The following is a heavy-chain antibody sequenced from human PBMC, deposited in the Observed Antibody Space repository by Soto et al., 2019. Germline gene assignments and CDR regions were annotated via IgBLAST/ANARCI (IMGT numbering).Heavy chain of an antibody. CDR2: IVPIFGTT. D-gene: IGHD6-19*01. Sequence: QVQLVQSGAEVTKPGSSVKVSCKASGGTFSNYAISWVRQAPGQGLEWMGGIVPIFGTTNYAQKFQGRVTIIAADSPNTAYLELSRLRSEDTAMYYCARVAAVAGIYNYHGLDVWGQGTAVRVSS. V-gene: IGHV1-69*12. CDR3: ARVAAVAGIYNYHGLDV. J-gene: IGHJ6*02. CDR1: GGTFSNYA.